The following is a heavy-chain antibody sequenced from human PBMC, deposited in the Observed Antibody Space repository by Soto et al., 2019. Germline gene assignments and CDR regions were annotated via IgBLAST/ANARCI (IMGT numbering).Heavy chain of an antibody. Sequence: SETLSLTCTVSGGSMTSSSYYWGWLRQRPGKGLEWIGNIYYSGTTHYKPSLKSRVTISVDKSKNQCSLKLNSVTAADTAVYYCARHFRPEAPSHFDYWGQGTLVTVSS. D-gene: IGHD6-6*01. CDR1: GGSMTSSSYY. CDR3: ARHFRPEAPSHFDY. V-gene: IGHV4-39*01. J-gene: IGHJ4*02. CDR2: IYYSGTT.